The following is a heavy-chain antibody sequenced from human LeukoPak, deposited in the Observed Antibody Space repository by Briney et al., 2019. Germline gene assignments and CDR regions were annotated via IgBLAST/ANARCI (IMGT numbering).Heavy chain of an antibody. CDR2: ISSTSTYI. CDR3: TRAVAAADFSPGY. J-gene: IGHJ4*02. Sequence: GGSLRLSCVPSGFTFSSYSMNWVRQAPGQGLEWVSCISSTSTYIYYADSVKGRFTISRENANNSVYLQMNGLRAEDTAVYYCTRAVAAADFSPGYWGQGTLVTVSS. CDR1: GFTFSSYS. V-gene: IGHV3-21*01. D-gene: IGHD6-13*01.